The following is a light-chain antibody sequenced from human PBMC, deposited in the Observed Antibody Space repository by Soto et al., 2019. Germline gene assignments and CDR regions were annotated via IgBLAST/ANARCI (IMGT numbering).Light chain of an antibody. CDR1: SSDVGAYNY. J-gene: IGLJ1*01. CDR2: GVS. V-gene: IGLV2-14*01. Sequence: QSVLTQPASVSGSPGQSITISCTGTSSDVGAYNYDSWYQQYPGEAPKVIIYGVSHRPAGVSNRFSGSKSGNTASLTISGLQTQDEADYYCSSYTSATTYVFGTGTRSPS. CDR3: SSYTSATTYV.